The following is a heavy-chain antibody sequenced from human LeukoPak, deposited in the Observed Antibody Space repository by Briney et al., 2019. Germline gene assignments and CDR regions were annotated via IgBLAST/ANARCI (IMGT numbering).Heavy chain of an antibody. J-gene: IGHJ3*02. CDR1: GFTVNNNY. Sequence: GGSLRLSCVASGFTVNNNYMNWVRLAPGKGLEWVSSISGSSNYIYYADSVKGRFTISRGNAKNSLYLQMNSLRVEDTAVYYCARDESGDNDAFDIWGQGTMVTVSS. CDR2: ISGSSNYI. V-gene: IGHV3-21*01. CDR3: ARDESGDNDAFDI. D-gene: IGHD2-21*01.